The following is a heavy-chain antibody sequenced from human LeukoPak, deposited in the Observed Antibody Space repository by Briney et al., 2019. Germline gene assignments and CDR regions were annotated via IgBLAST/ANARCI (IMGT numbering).Heavy chain of an antibody. J-gene: IGHJ4*02. D-gene: IGHD6-6*01. CDR1: GFTVSSNY. V-gene: IGHV3-33*08. CDR3: ARGRGNSYQYFDY. CDR2: ISFDGSNT. Sequence: GGSLRLSCAASGFTVSSNYMSWVCQAPGKGLEWVAAISFDGSNTYYADSVKGRFTISRDNSKNTLYLQVNSLRAEDTTVYYCARGRGNSYQYFDYWGQGTLVTVSS.